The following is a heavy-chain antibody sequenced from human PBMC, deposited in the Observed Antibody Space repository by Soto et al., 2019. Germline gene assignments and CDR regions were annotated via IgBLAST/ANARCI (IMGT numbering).Heavy chain of an antibody. Sequence: GVSLRLSCTASEFTFSNHAMLWVRQAPGKGLEWVSVITGSGSNTYYADSVRGRFTISRDNSKHTVSLQMNSLRAEDTDVYYCARRGDAFDIWGQGTMVTVSS. V-gene: IGHV3-23*01. D-gene: IGHD3-16*01. CDR1: EFTFSNHA. CDR2: ITGSGSNT. CDR3: ARRGDAFDI. J-gene: IGHJ3*02.